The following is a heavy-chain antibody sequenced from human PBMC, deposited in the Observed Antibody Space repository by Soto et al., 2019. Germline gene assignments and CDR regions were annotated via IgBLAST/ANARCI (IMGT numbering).Heavy chain of an antibody. V-gene: IGHV1-69*01. J-gene: IGHJ6*02. Sequence: QVQLVQSGAEVKKPGSSVKVSCKASGGTFSSYAISWVRQAPGQGLEWMGGIIPLFGTANYAQKFQDRVTITADESTSTAYMELNSLRSEDTAVYYCAREGRVGAGRDYYYGMDVWGQGATVTVSS. CDR1: GGTFSSYA. CDR3: AREGRVGAGRDYYYGMDV. D-gene: IGHD3-10*01. CDR2: IIPLFGTA.